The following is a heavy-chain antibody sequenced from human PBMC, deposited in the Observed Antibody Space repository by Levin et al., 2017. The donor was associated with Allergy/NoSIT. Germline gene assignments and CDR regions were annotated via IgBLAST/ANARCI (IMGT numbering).Heavy chain of an antibody. V-gene: IGHV3-7*01. CDR3: ARDRGDCAFDI. CDR1: GFSISSSW. Sequence: GESLKISCAASGFSISSSWMAWVRQAPGKGLEWVANIKEDGSKKYYVGSVRGRFTISRDNSKNSLYLQLDSLRAEDTAVYFCARDRGDCAFDIWGQGTMVTISS. D-gene: IGHD2-21*01. J-gene: IGHJ3*02. CDR2: IKEDGSKK.